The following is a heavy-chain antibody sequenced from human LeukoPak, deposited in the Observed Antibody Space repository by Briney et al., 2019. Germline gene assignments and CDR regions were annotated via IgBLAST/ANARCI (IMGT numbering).Heavy chain of an antibody. D-gene: IGHD3-16*01. CDR1: GFTFSSYA. CDR2: ILDSGYST. V-gene: IGHV3-23*01. Sequence: PGGSLRLSCAASGFTFSSYAMSWVRQAPGKGLEWVSGILDSGYSTYYANSVKGRFAISRDNSNNTLYLQMNSLRAEDTAVDYCAKLGEHPVHNYYVGDWGKGTTVAVSS. J-gene: IGHJ6*03. CDR3: AKLGEHPVHNYYVGD.